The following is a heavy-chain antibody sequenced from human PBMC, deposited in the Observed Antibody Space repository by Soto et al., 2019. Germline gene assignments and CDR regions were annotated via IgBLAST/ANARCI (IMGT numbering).Heavy chain of an antibody. D-gene: IGHD3-16*02. CDR3: AGIRNYDYIWGSYRFPDAFDI. CDR1: GGSISSYY. J-gene: IGHJ3*02. Sequence: QVQLQESGPGLVKPSETLSLTCTVSGGSISSYYWSWIRQPPGKGLEWIGYIYYSGSTNYNPSLKSRVTISVDTSKNQFSLKLSSVTAADTAVYYCAGIRNYDYIWGSYRFPDAFDIWGQGTMVTVSS. CDR2: IYYSGST. V-gene: IGHV4-59*08.